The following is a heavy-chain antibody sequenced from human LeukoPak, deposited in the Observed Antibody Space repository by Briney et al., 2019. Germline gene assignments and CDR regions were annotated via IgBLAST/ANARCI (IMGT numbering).Heavy chain of an antibody. J-gene: IGHJ4*02. CDR2: INPSGGTT. V-gene: IGHV1-46*01. D-gene: IGHD2-15*01. Sequence: ASVNVSCKASGYTFTSYYMHWVRQAPGQGLEWMGLINPSGGTTSYAQKFQGRVTMTRDTSTSTVYMELSSLRSEDTAVYYCARAYCSGGSCLWDFDYWGQGALVTVSS. CDR1: GYTFTSYY. CDR3: ARAYCSGGSCLWDFDY.